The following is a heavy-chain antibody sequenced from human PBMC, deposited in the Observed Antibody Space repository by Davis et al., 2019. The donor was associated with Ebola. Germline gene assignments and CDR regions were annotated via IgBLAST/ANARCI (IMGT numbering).Heavy chain of an antibody. CDR2: IIPIFGTA. CDR3: ASGYCSGGSCYSRYYYYYDMDV. Sequence: SVKVSCKASGGTFSSYAISWVRQAPGQGLEWMGGIIPIFGTANYAQKFQGRVTITADESTSTAYMELSSLRSEDTAVYYCASGYCSGGSCYSRYYYYYDMDVWGKGTTVTVSS. V-gene: IGHV1-69*13. J-gene: IGHJ6*04. CDR1: GGTFSSYA. D-gene: IGHD2-15*01.